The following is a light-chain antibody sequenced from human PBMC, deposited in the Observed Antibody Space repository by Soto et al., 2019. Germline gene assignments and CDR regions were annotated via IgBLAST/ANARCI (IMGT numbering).Light chain of an antibody. CDR3: QQYGSSPLT. CDR1: QSVSSSY. CDR2: GAS. J-gene: IGKJ4*01. V-gene: IGKV3-20*01. Sequence: EIVLTQSPGTLSLSPRESATLSCRASQSVSSSYLAWYQQKPGQAPRLLFYGASNRATGIPDRFIGSGSGTDFTLTISRLAPEDFAVFYCQQYGSSPLTFGGGTKVEIK.